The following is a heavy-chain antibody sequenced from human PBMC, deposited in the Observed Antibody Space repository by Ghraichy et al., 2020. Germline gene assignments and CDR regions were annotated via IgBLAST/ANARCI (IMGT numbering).Heavy chain of an antibody. J-gene: IGHJ6*02. CDR3: AKSTPVPYDGSGYPHSPHSNYYYGMDV. D-gene: IGHD3-22*01. CDR2: ISYSGST. Sequence: SETLSLTCTVSGGSISTYYWSWIRQPPGKGLEWIGYISYSGSTNYNPSLKSRVTISIDPSKNQFSLNLSSVTAADTAVYYCAKSTPVPYDGSGYPHSPHSNYYYGMDVGGQGTTVTVSS. CDR1: GGSISTYY. V-gene: IGHV4-59*01.